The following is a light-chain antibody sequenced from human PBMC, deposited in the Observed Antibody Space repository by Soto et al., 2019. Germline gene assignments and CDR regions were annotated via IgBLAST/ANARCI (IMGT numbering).Light chain of an antibody. CDR1: SSNIGSNT. J-gene: IGLJ1*01. Sequence: QSVLTQPPSASGTPGQRVTISASGSSSNIGSNTVSWYQQLPGTAPKLLIYDNDERPSGVPARFSGSKSGTSASLAISGLQSEDEGGYYCATWDDSRNGYVFGPGTKVTVL. CDR2: DND. CDR3: ATWDDSRNGYV. V-gene: IGLV1-44*01.